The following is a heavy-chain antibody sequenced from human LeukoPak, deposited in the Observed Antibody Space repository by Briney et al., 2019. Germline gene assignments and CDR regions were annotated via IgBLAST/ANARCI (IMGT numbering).Heavy chain of an antibody. CDR2: IRYDGGNK. J-gene: IGHJ5*02. CDR3: IPHKSNWFDP. V-gene: IGHV3-30*02. CDR1: GFIFSSYN. D-gene: IGHD1-14*01. Sequence: PGGALRLSCAASGFIFSSYNMHWVRQAPGKGLEWVAFIRYDGGNKYYVDSVKGRFTISRDNSKNTLYLQMNSLRAEDTAVYYAIPHKSNWFDPWGQGTLVTVSS.